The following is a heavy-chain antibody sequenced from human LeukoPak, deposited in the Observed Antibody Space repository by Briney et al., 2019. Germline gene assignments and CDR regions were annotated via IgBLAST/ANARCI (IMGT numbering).Heavy chain of an antibody. CDR3: ERTPGIAVAGTKYFDY. V-gene: IGHV4-34*01. D-gene: IGHD6-19*01. CDR1: GGSFSGYY. CDR2: INHSGST. Sequence: SETLSLTCAVYGGSFSGYYWSWIRQPPGKGLEWIGEINHSGSTNYNPSLKSRVTISVDTSKNQFPLKLSSVTAADTAVYYCERTPGIAVAGTKYFDYWGQGTLVTVSS. J-gene: IGHJ4*02.